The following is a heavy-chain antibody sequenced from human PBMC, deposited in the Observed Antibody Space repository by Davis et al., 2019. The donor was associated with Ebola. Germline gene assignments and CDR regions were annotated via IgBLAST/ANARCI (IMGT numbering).Heavy chain of an antibody. CDR3: ARAQFGDVVLDY. V-gene: IGHV3-13*01. J-gene: IGHJ4*02. CDR1: GFTFRTYD. Sequence: PGGFLRLSCAASGFTFRTYDMHWVRQPTGKGLEWVSVIGTAGDTYYRGSVKGRFTISRENARNSLYLQMNSLTAGDTAVYYCARAQFGDVVLDYWGQGTLVTVSS. CDR2: IGTAGDT. D-gene: IGHD4-17*01.